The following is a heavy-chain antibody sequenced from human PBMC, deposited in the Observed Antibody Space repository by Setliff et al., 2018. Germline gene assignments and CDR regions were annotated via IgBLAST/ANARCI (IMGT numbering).Heavy chain of an antibody. CDR3: ARLALTGYDSSGYYYALDYYYYMDV. D-gene: IGHD3-22*01. CDR2: ISTSSSTI. Sequence: LRLSCVASGFTFSSYGMTWVRQAPGKGLEWISYISTSSSTIDYADSVKGRFTISRDNANQSLYLQMNTLRAEDTAVYYCARLALTGYDSSGYYYALDYYYYMDVWGKGTTVTVSS. V-gene: IGHV3-48*01. CDR1: GFTFSSYG. J-gene: IGHJ6*03.